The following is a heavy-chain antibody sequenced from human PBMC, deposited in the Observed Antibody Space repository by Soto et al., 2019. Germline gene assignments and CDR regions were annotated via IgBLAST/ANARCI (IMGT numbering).Heavy chain of an antibody. CDR3: GRCPTHSYALYA. Sequence: AVKVTCKACGDRFTGNADVWVRQAPGRGPEWMGWISPYNGRTNYAQSVKGRVVKTTDRSSKHGYLEPRSLRSDDSATYYCGRCPTHSYALYAWG. V-gene: IGHV1-18*01. CDR2: ISPYNGRT. CDR1: GDRFTGNA. J-gene: IGHJ6*03. D-gene: IGHD5-18*01.